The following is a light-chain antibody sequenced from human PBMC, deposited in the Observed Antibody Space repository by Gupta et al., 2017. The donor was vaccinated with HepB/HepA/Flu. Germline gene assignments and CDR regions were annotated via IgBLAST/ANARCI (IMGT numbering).Light chain of an antibody. CDR2: RDR. CDR1: NIGSQN. Sequence: SYELTQPPSVSVAQGQPAPLTCGGSNIGSQNVHWYQQKPGQAPVLAIYRDRDRYSGIPERFSGSKSGSTATLTISRVQGGDEADYYCQQWDSATVLFGGGTKLTVL. CDR3: QQWDSATVL. V-gene: IGLV3-9*01. J-gene: IGLJ2*01.